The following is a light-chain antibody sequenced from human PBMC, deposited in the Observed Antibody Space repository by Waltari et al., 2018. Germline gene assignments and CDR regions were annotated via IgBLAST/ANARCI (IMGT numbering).Light chain of an antibody. CDR3: QTWGFGIEV. Sequence: QLVLTQPPSASASLGASVKLTCTLSSGHSDYAIAWHQQQPRKGPRYLMRVNSDDSHKKGDGIPDRFSGSSSGAERFLTISSLQSEDEADYFCQTWGFGIEVFGGGT. CDR1: SGHSDYA. J-gene: IGLJ3*02. V-gene: IGLV4-69*01. CDR2: VNSDDSH.